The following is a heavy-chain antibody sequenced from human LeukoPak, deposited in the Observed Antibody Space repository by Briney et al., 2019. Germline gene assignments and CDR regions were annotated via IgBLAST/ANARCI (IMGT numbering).Heavy chain of an antibody. D-gene: IGHD3-22*01. CDR2: IKQDGSEK. CDR1: GFTFSSYW. V-gene: IGHV3-7*04. Sequence: PGGSLRLSCAASGFTFSSYWMSWVRQAPVKGLKWVANIKQDGSEKYYVDSVKGRFTISRDNAKNSLYLQMNSLRAEDTAVYYCARVSAYYYDSSGNYGMDVWGQGTTVTVSS. J-gene: IGHJ6*02. CDR3: ARVSAYYYDSSGNYGMDV.